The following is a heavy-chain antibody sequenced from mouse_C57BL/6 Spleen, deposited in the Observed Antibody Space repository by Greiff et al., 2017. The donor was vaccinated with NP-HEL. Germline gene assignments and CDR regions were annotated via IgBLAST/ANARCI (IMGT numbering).Heavy chain of an antibody. D-gene: IGHD2-3*01. CDR3: ARSDDLYAMDY. J-gene: IGHJ4*01. CDR1: GYTFTNYW. V-gene: IGHV1-63*01. CDR2: IYPGGGYT. Sequence: VQLQQSGAELVRPGTSVKMSCKASGYTFTNYWIGWAKQRPGHGLEWIGDIYPGGGYTNYNEKFKGKATLTADKSSSTAYMQFSSLTSEDSAIYYCARSDDLYAMDYGGQGTSVTVSS.